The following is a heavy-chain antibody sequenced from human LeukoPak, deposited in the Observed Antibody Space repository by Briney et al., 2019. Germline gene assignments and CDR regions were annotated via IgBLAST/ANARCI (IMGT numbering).Heavy chain of an antibody. D-gene: IGHD3-16*02. CDR2: IKQDGSEK. CDR3: ARDQAIYDYVWGSYRYSYYMDV. Sequence: GGSLRLSCAASGFTFSSYWMSWVRQAPGKGLEWVASIKQDGSEKYYVDSVKGRFTISRDNAKNSLYLQMNSLRAEDTAVYYCARDQAIYDYVWGSYRYSYYMDVWGKGTTVTVSS. CDR1: GFTFSSYW. J-gene: IGHJ6*03. V-gene: IGHV3-7*01.